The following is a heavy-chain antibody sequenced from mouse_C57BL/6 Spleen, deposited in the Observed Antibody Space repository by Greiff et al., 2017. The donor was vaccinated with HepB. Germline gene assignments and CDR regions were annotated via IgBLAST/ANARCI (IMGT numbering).Heavy chain of an antibody. CDR3: AREGDYDYDYWYFDV. CDR2: IDPNSGGT. J-gene: IGHJ1*03. D-gene: IGHD2-4*01. V-gene: IGHV1-72*01. Sequence: VKLQQPGAELVKPGASAKLSCKASGYTFTSYWMHWVKQRPGRGLEWIGRIDPNSGGTKYNEKFKSKATLTVDKPSSTAYMQLSSLTSEDSAVFYCAREGDYDYDYWYFDVWGTGTTVTVSS. CDR1: GYTFTSYW.